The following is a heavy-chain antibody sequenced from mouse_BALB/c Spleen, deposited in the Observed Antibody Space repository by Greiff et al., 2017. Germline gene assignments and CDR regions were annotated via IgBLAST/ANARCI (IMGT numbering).Heavy chain of an antibody. CDR3: ARTTATGYYAMDY. J-gene: IGHJ4*01. CDR1: GYSITSDYA. Sequence: EVKLVESGPGLVKPSQSLSLTCTVTGYSITSDYAWTWIRQFPGTQLEWMGYISYSGSTSYNPSLKSRISITRDTSKNQFFLQLNSVTTEDTATYYCARTTATGYYAMDYWGQGTSVTVSS. D-gene: IGHD1-2*01. V-gene: IGHV3-2*02. CDR2: ISYSGST.